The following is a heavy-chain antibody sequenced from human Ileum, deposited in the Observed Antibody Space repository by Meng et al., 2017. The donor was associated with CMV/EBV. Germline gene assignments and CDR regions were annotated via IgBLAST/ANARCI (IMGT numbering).Heavy chain of an antibody. CDR3: AREVVSHAYYYYGMDV. CDR1: GGSVISGSYY. J-gene: IGHJ6*02. D-gene: IGHD2-15*01. V-gene: IGHV4-61*01. Sequence: SETLSLTCTVPGGSVISGSYYWSWIRQPPGKGLEWIGYIYYSGSTNYNPSLKSRVTISVDTSKNQFSLKLSSVTAADTAVYYCAREVVSHAYYYYGMDVWGHGTTVTVSS. CDR2: IYYSGST.